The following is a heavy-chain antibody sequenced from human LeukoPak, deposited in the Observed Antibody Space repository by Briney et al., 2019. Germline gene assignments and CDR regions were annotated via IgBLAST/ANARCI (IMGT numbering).Heavy chain of an antibody. CDR3: ARARYYDFWGGYHGYDYFDY. CDR2: IYYSGST. Sequence: SETLSLTCAASGGSISSHYWSWIRQPPGKGLEWIGYIYYSGSTNYNPSLKSRVTISVDTSKNQFSLKLSSVTAADTAVYYCARARYYDFWGGYHGYDYFDYWGQGTLVTVSS. D-gene: IGHD3-3*01. J-gene: IGHJ4*02. CDR1: GGSISSHY. V-gene: IGHV4-59*11.